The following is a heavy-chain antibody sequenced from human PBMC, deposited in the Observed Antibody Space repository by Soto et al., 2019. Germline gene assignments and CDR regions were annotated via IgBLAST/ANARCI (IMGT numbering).Heavy chain of an antibody. D-gene: IGHD3-22*01. CDR3: AREADAYYYESSGSHRDY. CDR2: IHHGGTP. V-gene: IGHV4-30-2*01. CDR1: GASVRSGDYS. J-gene: IGHJ4*02. Sequence: PPETLSLTCAVSGASVRSGDYSWSWVRHPPGKGLEWIGHIHHGGTPYYKASLTSRVSISGATSKTQFTLKLSSVTAADTAVYYCAREADAYYYESSGSHRDYWGKGTLFTVSS.